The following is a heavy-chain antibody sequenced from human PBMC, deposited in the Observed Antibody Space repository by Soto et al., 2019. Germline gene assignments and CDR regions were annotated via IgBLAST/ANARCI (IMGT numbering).Heavy chain of an antibody. J-gene: IGHJ6*03. V-gene: IGHV4-59*01. Sequence: SETLSLTCTVSGGSISSYYWSWIRQPPGKGLEWIGYIYYSGSTNYNPSLKSRVTISVDTSKNQFSLKLSSVTSADTAVYYCATDYYGSGSYGYYMDVWGKGTTVTVSS. CDR1: GGSISSYY. CDR2: IYYSGST. D-gene: IGHD3-10*01. CDR3: ATDYYGSGSYGYYMDV.